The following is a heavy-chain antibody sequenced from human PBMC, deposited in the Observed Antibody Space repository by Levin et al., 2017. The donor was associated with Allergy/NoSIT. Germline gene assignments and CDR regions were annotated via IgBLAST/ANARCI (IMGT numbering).Heavy chain of an antibody. CDR1: GFTFSSYS. CDR2: INSDSNTI. D-gene: IGHD1-26*01. V-gene: IGHV3-48*02. CDR3: ARESYSDFDSDY. J-gene: IGHJ4*02. Sequence: GGSLRLSCAASGFTFSSYSMNWVRQAPGKGLEWLSYINSDSNTIYYAGSVKGRFTISRDNAKNSLYLQMNGLRDEDTAVYFCARESYSDFDSDYWGQGTLVTVSS.